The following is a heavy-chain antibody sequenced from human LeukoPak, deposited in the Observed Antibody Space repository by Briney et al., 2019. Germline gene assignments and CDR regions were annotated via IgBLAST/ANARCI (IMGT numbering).Heavy chain of an antibody. CDR1: GGSISSYY. Sequence: PSETLSLTCTVSGGSISSYYWSWIRQPPGKGLEWIGYIYYSGSTNYNPSLKSRVTISVDTSKNQFSLKLTSVTAADTAVYYCARGGPPTVTRFDYWGQGTLVTVSS. CDR2: IYYSGST. J-gene: IGHJ4*02. D-gene: IGHD4-17*01. V-gene: IGHV4-59*01. CDR3: ARGGPPTVTRFDY.